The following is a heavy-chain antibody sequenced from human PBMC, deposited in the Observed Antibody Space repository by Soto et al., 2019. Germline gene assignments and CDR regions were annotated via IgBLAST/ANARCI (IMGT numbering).Heavy chain of an antibody. CDR2: ISYDGSNK. CDR1: GFTFSSYG. CDR3: AKNQGVELVPLATVDWFDP. V-gene: IGHV3-30*18. Sequence: GGSLRLSCAASGFTFSSYGMHWVRQAPGKGLEWVAVISYDGSNKYYADSVKGRFTISRDNSKSTVYLELNNLSAEDTAVYRCAKNQGVELVPLATVDWFDPWGQGSVVTVSS. D-gene: IGHD1-26*01. J-gene: IGHJ5*02.